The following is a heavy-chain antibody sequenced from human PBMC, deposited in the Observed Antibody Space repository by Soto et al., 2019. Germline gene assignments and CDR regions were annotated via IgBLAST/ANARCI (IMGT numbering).Heavy chain of an antibody. CDR3: AKVSYGDYGVSDY. CDR2: ISGSSGST. D-gene: IGHD4-17*01. Sequence: GGSLRLSCAASGFPFSSYAMSWVRQAPGKGLEWVSAISGSSGSTYYADSVKSRFTISRDNSKNTLYLQMNSLRAEDTAVYYCAKVSYGDYGVSDYWGQGTLVTVSS. V-gene: IGHV3-23*01. CDR1: GFPFSSYA. J-gene: IGHJ4*02.